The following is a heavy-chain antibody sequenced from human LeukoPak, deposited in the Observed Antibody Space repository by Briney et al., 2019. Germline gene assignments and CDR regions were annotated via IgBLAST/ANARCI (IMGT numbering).Heavy chain of an antibody. Sequence: SVKVSCKVSGYALTELSMHWVRQAPGQGLEWMGGIIPIFGTANYAQKFQGRVTITADESTSTAYTELSSLRSEDTAVYYCARGSRDFDYWGQGTLVTVSS. CDR3: ARGSRDFDY. V-gene: IGHV1-69*13. CDR1: GYALTELS. CDR2: IIPIFGTA. J-gene: IGHJ4*02.